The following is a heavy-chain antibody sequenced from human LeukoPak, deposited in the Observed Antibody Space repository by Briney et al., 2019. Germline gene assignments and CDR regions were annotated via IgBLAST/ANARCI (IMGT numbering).Heavy chain of an antibody. J-gene: IGHJ4*02. D-gene: IGHD6-13*01. CDR3: ARIAAAFDY. Sequence: SETLSLTCTVSGGSVRSGSYYWNWIRQPPDKGLEWIRYIYYSGSTNYNPSLKSRVTISVDTSKNQFSLKLSSVTAADTAVYYCARIAAAFDYWGQGTLVTVSS. CDR2: IYYSGST. CDR1: GGSVRSGSYY. V-gene: IGHV4-61*01.